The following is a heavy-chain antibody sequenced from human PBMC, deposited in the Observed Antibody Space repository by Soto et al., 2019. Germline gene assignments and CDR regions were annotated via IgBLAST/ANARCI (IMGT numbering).Heavy chain of an antibody. CDR3: AREGADSSSSFSYYYYGMDV. J-gene: IGHJ6*02. D-gene: IGHD6-6*01. CDR1: GGTFSSYA. CDR2: IIPIFGTA. Sequence: QVQLVQSGAEVKKPGSSVKVSCKASGGTFSSYAISWVRQAPGQGLEWMGGIIPIFGTANYAQKFQGRVTITADESTSTAYMELSSLRSEDTAVYYCAREGADSSSSFSYYYYGMDVWGQGTTVTVSS. V-gene: IGHV1-69*01.